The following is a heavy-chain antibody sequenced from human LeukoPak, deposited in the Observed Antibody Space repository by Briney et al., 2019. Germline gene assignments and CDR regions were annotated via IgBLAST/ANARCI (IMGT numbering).Heavy chain of an antibody. Sequence: YPGGSLRLSCAASGFTFSSYEMNWVRQAPGKGLEWVSAISGSGGSTYYADSVKGRFTISRDNAKNTLYLQMNSLRVEDTAVYYCVCLGLGGLSLDWGQGTLVTVSS. V-gene: IGHV3-23*01. J-gene: IGHJ4*02. CDR1: GFTFSSYE. CDR3: VCLGLGGLSLD. CDR2: ISGSGGST. D-gene: IGHD3-16*01.